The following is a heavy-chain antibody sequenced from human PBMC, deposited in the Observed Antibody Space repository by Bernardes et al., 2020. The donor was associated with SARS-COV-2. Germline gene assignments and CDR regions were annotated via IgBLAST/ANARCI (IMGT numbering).Heavy chain of an antibody. CDR2: IYWDDDK. CDR1: GFSLFTRTAG. CDR3: AHIMITYGGVIADDAFDF. D-gene: IGHD3-16*02. J-gene: IGHJ3*01. Sequence: SGPTLVKPTQTPTLTCSFSGFSLFTRTAGVGWIRQPPGEALEWLAIIYWDDDKRYSPSLKSRLTITKDTSKNQVVLIMTNMDPVDTATYYCAHIMITYGGVIADDAFDFWGQGTMVTVSS. V-gene: IGHV2-5*02.